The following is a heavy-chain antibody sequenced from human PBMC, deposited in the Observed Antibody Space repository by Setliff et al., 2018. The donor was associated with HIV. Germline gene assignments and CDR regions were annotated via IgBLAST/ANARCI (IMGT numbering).Heavy chain of an antibody. CDR2: INPRDSDA. Sequence: GESLKISCKASGYTFTTRWIGWVRQMPGKGLEWMGTINPRDSDARYSPALQGHFTFSADQSITTAYLQWSSLKASDSAMYFCATARPGGSPTLDFDYWGQGTLVTVSS. D-gene: IGHD1-26*01. CDR3: ATARPGGSPTLDFDY. J-gene: IGHJ4*02. V-gene: IGHV5-51*01. CDR1: GYTFTTRW.